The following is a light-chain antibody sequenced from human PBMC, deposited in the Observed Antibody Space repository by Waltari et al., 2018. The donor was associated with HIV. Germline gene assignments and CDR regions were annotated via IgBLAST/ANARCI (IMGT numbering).Light chain of an antibody. CDR1: QSVSSNY. CDR3: QQHGNSPT. CDR2: DPS. J-gene: IGKJ4*01. Sequence: IVLTQSPGTLSLSPWERATLSCRAGQSVSSNYLAWYQQKPGQGPRLLIYDPSHRATGIPDRFSGSGSGSDFTLTIRRLEPEDFAVYYCQQHGNSPTFGGGTKVEIK. V-gene: IGKV3-20*01.